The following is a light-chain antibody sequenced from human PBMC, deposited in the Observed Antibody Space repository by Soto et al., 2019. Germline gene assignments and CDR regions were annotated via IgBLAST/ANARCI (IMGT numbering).Light chain of an antibody. CDR1: ESIYINS. Sequence: EIVLTQSPGTLSLSPGESATLSCKASESIYINSFAWYYQKPGQPPRLLIYGASTRATGIPVRFSGSGSGTDFVLSIDRLEVEDSGIYYCQQYGASPFTFGPGTRVDIK. CDR2: GAS. J-gene: IGKJ3*01. V-gene: IGKV3-20*01. CDR3: QQYGASPFT.